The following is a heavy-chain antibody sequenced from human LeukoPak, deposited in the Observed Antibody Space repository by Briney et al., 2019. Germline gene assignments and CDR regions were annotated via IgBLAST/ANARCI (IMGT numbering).Heavy chain of an antibody. Sequence: SETLSLTCTVSGGSISSYYWSWIRQPAGKGLEWIGRIYTSGITNYNPSLKSRVTISVDKSKNQFSPKLSSVTAADTAVYYCASDHIAVAGLDYWGQGTLVTVSS. CDR3: ASDHIAVAGLDY. V-gene: IGHV4-4*07. CDR2: IYTSGIT. D-gene: IGHD6-19*01. CDR1: GGSISSYY. J-gene: IGHJ4*02.